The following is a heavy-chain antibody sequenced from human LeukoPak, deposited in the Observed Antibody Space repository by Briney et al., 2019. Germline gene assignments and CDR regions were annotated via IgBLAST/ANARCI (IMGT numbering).Heavy chain of an antibody. V-gene: IGHV4-59*01. CDR2: IYYSGST. D-gene: IGHD5-24*01. Sequence: PSETLSLTCTVSGGSISSYYWSWIRQPPGKGLEWIGYIYYSGSTNYNPSLKSRVTISVDTSKNQFSLKLSSVTAADTAVYYCARERLKDGYILFDYWGQGTLVTVSS. CDR1: GGSISSYY. CDR3: ARERLKDGYILFDY. J-gene: IGHJ4*02.